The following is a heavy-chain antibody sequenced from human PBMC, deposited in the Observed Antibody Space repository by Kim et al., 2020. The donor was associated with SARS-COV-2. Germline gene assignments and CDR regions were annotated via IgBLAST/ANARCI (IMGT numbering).Heavy chain of an antibody. CDR3: ARDGGVVTAKDYYYYGMDV. Sequence: GGSLRLSCAASGFTFSSYGMHWVRQAPGKGLEWVAVIWYDGSNKYYADSVKGRFTISRDNSKNTLYLQMNSLRAEDTAVYYCARDGGVVTAKDYYYYGMDVWGQGTTVTVSS. J-gene: IGHJ6*02. CDR2: IWYDGSNK. CDR1: GFTFSSYG. V-gene: IGHV3-33*01. D-gene: IGHD2-21*02.